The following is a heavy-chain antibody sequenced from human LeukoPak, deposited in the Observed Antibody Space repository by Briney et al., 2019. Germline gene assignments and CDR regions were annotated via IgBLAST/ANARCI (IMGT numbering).Heavy chain of an antibody. V-gene: IGHV3-21*01. D-gene: IGHD6-13*01. CDR3: SRGPRNSSSYQYFQH. Sequence: PGGSLRLSCAASGFTFSDYSMNWVRQAPGKGLQWVSSISSFSNYIYYADSAEGRFSISRDNAKNSLFLQMNSLRVEDTAVYYCSRGPRNSSSYQYFQHWGQGTLVTVSS. CDR2: ISSFSNYI. CDR1: GFTFSDYS. J-gene: IGHJ1*01.